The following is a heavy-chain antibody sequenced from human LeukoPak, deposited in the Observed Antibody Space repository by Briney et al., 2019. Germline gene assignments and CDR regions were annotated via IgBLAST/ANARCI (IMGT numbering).Heavy chain of an antibody. CDR3: ARLDGSGSPSPLDY. CDR2: VYYSGYS. Sequence: SETLSLTCTVSGGSITSYYWAWLRQPPEKGLEWIGYVYYSGYSNYNPSLKSRVSMSVDTSKNQFSLKLSSVTAADTAVYYCARLDGSGSPSPLDYWGQGTLVTVSS. J-gene: IGHJ4*02. D-gene: IGHD3-10*01. V-gene: IGHV4-59*08. CDR1: GGSITSYY.